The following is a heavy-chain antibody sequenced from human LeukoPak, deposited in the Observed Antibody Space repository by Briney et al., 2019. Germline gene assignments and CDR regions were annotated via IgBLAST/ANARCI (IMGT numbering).Heavy chain of an antibody. D-gene: IGHD2-2*01. CDR3: ARGRGYCDSTGCQNWFDP. Sequence: GGSLRLSCAASGFTFTSYSMNWVRQAPGEGLEWVSSISSSGSYVYYADSVKGRFTISRDNAKNSLYLQMNSLRAEDTAVCFCARGRGYCDSTGCQNWFDPWGQGTLVTVSS. J-gene: IGHJ5*02. V-gene: IGHV3-21*01. CDR2: ISSSGSYV. CDR1: GFTFTSYS.